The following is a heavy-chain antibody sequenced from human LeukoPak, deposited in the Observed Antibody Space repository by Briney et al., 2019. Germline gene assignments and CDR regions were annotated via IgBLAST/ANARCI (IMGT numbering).Heavy chain of an antibody. Sequence: PGGSLRLSCAGSGFTFSNGWMNWVRQAPGKGLEWVGRIKSIVDGGTIDYTAPVKGRFTISRDDSKNTVYLQMHGLKTEDTAVYYCTTHIDVLLWFGELISWDTPPPHDYWGQGTLVTVSS. V-gene: IGHV3-15*01. CDR2: IKSIVDGGTI. CDR3: TTHIDVLLWFGELISWDTPPPHDY. CDR1: GFTFSNGW. D-gene: IGHD3-10*01. J-gene: IGHJ4*02.